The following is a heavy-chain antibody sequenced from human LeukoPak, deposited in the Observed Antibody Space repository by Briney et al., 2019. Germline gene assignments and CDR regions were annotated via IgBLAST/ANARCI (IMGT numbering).Heavy chain of an antibody. J-gene: IGHJ4*02. D-gene: IGHD6-19*01. V-gene: IGHV4-59*08. Sequence: PSETLSLTCTVSGGSISGYFWSWIRQPPGKGLEWIGYIYDSGSTNYSPSLKSRVNISVDTSRNQFSLKLSSVTAADTAVYCCARQYSSGWYPFDSWGQGTLVTVSS. CDR1: GGSISGYF. CDR2: IYDSGST. CDR3: ARQYSSGWYPFDS.